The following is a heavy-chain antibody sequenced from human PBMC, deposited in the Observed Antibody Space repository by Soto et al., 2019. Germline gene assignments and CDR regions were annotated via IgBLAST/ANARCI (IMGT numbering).Heavy chain of an antibody. CDR3: ARLIAAAGSYYFDY. Sequence: ASVKVPCKASGYTFTSYDINWVRQATGQGLEWMGWMNPNSGNTGYAQKFQGRVTMTRNTSISTAYMELSSLRSEDTAVYYCARLIAAAGSYYFDYWGRGTLVTVSA. D-gene: IGHD6-13*01. J-gene: IGHJ4*02. V-gene: IGHV1-8*01. CDR1: GYTFTSYD. CDR2: MNPNSGNT.